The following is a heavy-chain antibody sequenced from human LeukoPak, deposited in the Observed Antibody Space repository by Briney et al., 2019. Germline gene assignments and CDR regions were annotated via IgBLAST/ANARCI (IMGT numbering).Heavy chain of an antibody. CDR2: IYYSGST. CDR3: ARMDTAMDGFDY. J-gene: IGHJ4*02. V-gene: IGHV4-31*03. Sequence: PSQTLSLTCTASGGSISSGGYYWSWIRQHPGKGLEWIGYIYYSGSTYYNPSLKSRVTISVDTSKNQFSLKLSSVTAADTAVYYCARMDTAMDGFDYWGQGTLVTVSS. D-gene: IGHD5-18*01. CDR1: GGSISSGGYY.